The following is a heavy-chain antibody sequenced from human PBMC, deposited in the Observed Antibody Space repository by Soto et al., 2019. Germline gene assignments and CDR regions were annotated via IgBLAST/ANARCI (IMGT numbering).Heavy chain of an antibody. V-gene: IGHV3-30*18. J-gene: IGHJ6*02. Sequence: PGGSLRLSCAASGFTFSSYCMHWVRQAPGEGLEWGAVISYDGSNKYYADSVKGRFTISRDNSKNTLYLQMNSLRAEDTAVYYCVKDPAYCSGGSCYPYGMDVWGQGTTVTVSS. CDR1: GFTFSSYC. D-gene: IGHD2-15*01. CDR3: VKDPAYCSGGSCYPYGMDV. CDR2: ISYDGSNK.